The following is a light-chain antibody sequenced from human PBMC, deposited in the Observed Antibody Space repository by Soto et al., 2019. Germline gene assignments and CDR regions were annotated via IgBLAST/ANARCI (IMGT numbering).Light chain of an antibody. CDR2: SGY. J-gene: IGKJ1*01. CDR3: QQRYSWLRV. V-gene: IGKV3-11*01. CDR1: QSVSSS. Sequence: FVVTQSPDTLSLSPGETATLSCRASQSVSSSVAWYQHKPGQSPRLVVYSGYKRSPGIPARFSGSGSGTDFTLTIRSLESDDFAIYYCQQRYSWLRVVGPGTKVDIK.